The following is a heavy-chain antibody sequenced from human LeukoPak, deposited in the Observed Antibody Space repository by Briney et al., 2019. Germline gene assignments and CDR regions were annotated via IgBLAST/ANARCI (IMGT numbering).Heavy chain of an antibody. CDR1: GYSLSTRYY. J-gene: IGHJ6*03. V-gene: IGHV4-38-2*02. Sequence: PSETLSLTCTLSGYSLSTRYYRDSLRHTPGQGLEWIGTFYHGGHPYYIPYVKSRLTISLDTSTILSSLKLSSVTAADTAVYYCARVQYCDSSGYTPYYYYMDVWGKGTTVTISS. CDR2: FYHGGHP. CDR3: ARVQYCDSSGYTPYYYYMDV. D-gene: IGHD3-22*01.